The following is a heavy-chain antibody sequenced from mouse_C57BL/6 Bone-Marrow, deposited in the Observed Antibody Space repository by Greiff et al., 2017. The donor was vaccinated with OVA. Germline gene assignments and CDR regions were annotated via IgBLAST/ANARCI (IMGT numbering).Heavy chain of an antibody. J-gene: IGHJ4*01. V-gene: IGHV1-76*01. CDR3: ARSIYYAMDY. Sequence: QVQLQQSGAELVRPGASVKLSCKASGYTFTDYYINWVKQRPGQGLEWIARLYPGSGNTYYNEKFKGKATLTAEKSSSTAYMQLSSLTSEDSAVYCCARSIYYAMDYWGQGTSVTVSS. CDR2: LYPGSGNT. CDR1: GYTFTDYY. D-gene: IGHD2-10*02.